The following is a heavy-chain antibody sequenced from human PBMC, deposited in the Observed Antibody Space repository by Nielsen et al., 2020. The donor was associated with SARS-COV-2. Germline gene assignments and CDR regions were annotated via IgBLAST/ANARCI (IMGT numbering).Heavy chain of an antibody. CDR2: IYYSGST. CDR3: ARGNSSPNWFDS. CDR1: GGSISSRSYY. D-gene: IGHD6-19*01. V-gene: IGHV4-39*01. Sequence: SETLSLTCTVSGGSISSRSYYWGWIRQPPGKGLEWIGSIYYSGSTYYNPSLKSRVTISVDTSKNQFPLKLSSVTAADTGVYYCARGNSSPNWFDSWGQGTLVTVSS. J-gene: IGHJ5*01.